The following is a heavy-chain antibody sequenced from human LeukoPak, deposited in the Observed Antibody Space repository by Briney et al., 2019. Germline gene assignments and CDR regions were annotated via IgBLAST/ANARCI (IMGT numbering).Heavy chain of an antibody. J-gene: IGHJ6*02. CDR1: GGSISSGGYS. CDR3: AGIAADRGGYYYYYYGMDV. Sequence: SETLSLTCAVSGGSISSGGYSWSWIRQPPGKGLEWIGYIYHSGSTYYNPSLKSRVTISVDTSKNQFSLKLSSVTAADTAVYYCAGIAADRGGYYYYYYGMDVWGQGTTVTVSS. CDR2: IYHSGST. V-gene: IGHV4-30-2*02. D-gene: IGHD6-13*01.